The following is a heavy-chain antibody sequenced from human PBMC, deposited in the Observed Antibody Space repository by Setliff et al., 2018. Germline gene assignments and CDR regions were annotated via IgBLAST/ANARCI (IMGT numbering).Heavy chain of an antibody. J-gene: IGHJ5*02. V-gene: IGHV4-34*01. CDR3: ARDPVKQLVNWFDP. Sequence: PSETLSLTCAASGGSFTYYYWTWIRQPPGKGLEWIGEINHSGSTNYNPSLKSRVTIAIDTSKNQFSLNLRSVTAADTAVYYCARDPVKQLVNWFDPWGQGTLVTVSS. CDR2: INHSGST. CDR1: GGSFTYYY. D-gene: IGHD3-10*01.